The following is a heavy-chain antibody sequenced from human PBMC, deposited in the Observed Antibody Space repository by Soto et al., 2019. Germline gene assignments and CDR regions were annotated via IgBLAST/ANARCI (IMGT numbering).Heavy chain of an antibody. V-gene: IGHV4-61*01. J-gene: IGHJ4*02. CDR2: VYHTGRT. D-gene: IGHD3-3*01. Sequence: SETRSLTCTVSGGSFKSGSYSWRWIRHPPGKGLEWIGYVYHTGRTSYNPSLKSRVSISMDTSKNQFSLNLDSVPAADRAVYFCARDFAYFDSWGQGTLVTFSS. CDR3: ARDFAYFDS. CDR1: GGSFKSGSYS.